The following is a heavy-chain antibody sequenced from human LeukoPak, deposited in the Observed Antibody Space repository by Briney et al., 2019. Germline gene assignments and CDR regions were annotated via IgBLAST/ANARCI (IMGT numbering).Heavy chain of an antibody. Sequence: PSETLSLTCTVSGGSISSSSYYWGWIRQPPGKGPEWIGSIYYSGSTYYNPSLKSRVTISVDTSKNQFSLKLSSVTAADTAVYYCARRSRRGSVGAKDAFDIWGQGTMVTVSS. CDR3: ARRSRRGSVGAKDAFDI. V-gene: IGHV4-39*01. CDR2: IYYSGST. CDR1: GGSISSSSYY. J-gene: IGHJ3*02. D-gene: IGHD1-26*01.